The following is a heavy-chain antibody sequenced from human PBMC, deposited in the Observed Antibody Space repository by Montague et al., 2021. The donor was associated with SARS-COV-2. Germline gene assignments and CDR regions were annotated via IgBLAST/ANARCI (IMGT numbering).Heavy chain of an antibody. D-gene: IGHD3-22*01. CDR2: ISGVGGKT. CDR3: AKGTYFYDSSGYYPESHYSYFDGMDV. Sequence: SLRLSCAASGFTFDDYVMYWVRQPPGKGLEWVSLISGVGGKTYYADSVKGRFTTSRDNGKNSLYLQMNSLGTEDTALYHCAKGTYFYDSSGYYPESHYSYFDGMDVWGQGTTVTVSS. V-gene: IGHV3-43*02. CDR1: GFTFDDYV. J-gene: IGHJ6*02.